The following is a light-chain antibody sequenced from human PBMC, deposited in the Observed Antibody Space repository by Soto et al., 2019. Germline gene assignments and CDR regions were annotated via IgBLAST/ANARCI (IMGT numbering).Light chain of an antibody. CDR2: WAS. Sequence: DIGMDHGGGCLTKSLGERATINCKSSQSVLYSSNNKNYLSWYQQKPGQPPKLLIYWASTRESGVPDRFSGSGSGTDFTLTISSLQAEDVAVYYGQQYYSTPSFGQGTRLELK. J-gene: IGKJ5*01. CDR3: QQYYSTPS. V-gene: IGKV4-1*01. CDR1: QSVLYSSNNKNY.